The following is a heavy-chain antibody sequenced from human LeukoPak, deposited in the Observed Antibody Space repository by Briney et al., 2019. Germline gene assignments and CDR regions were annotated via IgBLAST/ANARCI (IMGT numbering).Heavy chain of an antibody. J-gene: IGHJ4*02. V-gene: IGHV3-30-3*01. Sequence: PGGSLRLSCAASGLTFSIYAMHWVRQAPGKGLEWVAVISYDGSNKYYADSVKGRFTMSRDNAKNTLYLQMNSLRAEDTAVYYCARGGQGYCSGGGCYPFDYWGQGTLVTVSS. CDR1: GLTFSIYA. D-gene: IGHD2-15*01. CDR2: ISYDGSNK. CDR3: ARGGQGYCSGGGCYPFDY.